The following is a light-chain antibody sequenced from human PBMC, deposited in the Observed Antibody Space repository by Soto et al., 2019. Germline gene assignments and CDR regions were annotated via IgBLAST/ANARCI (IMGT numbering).Light chain of an antibody. CDR1: QSVSKY. CDR3: QQRSTWPIT. CDR2: DAS. Sequence: EILLTQSPGTLSLSPGERAALSCRASQSVSKYLAWYQQKPGQAPRLLIEDASDRATGIPARFSGSGSGTDFTLTISSLEAEDFAVYYCQQRSTWPITFGQGTRLEIK. V-gene: IGKV3-11*01. J-gene: IGKJ5*01.